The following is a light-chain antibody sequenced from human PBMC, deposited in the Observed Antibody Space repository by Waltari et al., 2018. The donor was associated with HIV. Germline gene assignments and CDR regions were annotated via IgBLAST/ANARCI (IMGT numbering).Light chain of an antibody. J-gene: IGLJ2*01. CDR1: SSAIGSFDY. CDR3: CSYSDSGTIL. Sequence: SALTQPASVSGSPGQSITISCLGASSAIGSFDYVSWYQQHPDKAPKLILYDVTYRPSGVSGRFSGSRSGSMASLTISGLRPEDEADYFCCSYSDSGTILFGGGTRVTVL. V-gene: IGLV2-14*03. CDR2: DVT.